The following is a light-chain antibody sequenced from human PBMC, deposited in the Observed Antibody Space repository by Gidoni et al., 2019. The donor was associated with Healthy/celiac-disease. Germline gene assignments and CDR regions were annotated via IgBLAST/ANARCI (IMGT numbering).Light chain of an antibody. J-gene: IGKJ5*01. CDR2: DAS. Sequence: EIVLTRSPATLSLPPGERATLSCRASQRFSSYLAWYQQKPGQAPRPLIYDASNRATGIPARFSGSGSGTDFTLTISSLEPEDFAVYYCQQRSNWPITFGQGTRLEIK. CDR1: QRFSSY. CDR3: QQRSNWPIT. V-gene: IGKV3-11*01.